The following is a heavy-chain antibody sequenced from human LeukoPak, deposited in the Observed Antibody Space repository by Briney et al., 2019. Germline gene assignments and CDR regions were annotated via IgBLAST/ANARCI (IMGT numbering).Heavy chain of an antibody. D-gene: IGHD2-2*01. CDR2: INPSGGTA. J-gene: IGHJ6*02. CDR3: ARPTSIIPASNIYYYYYAMDV. V-gene: IGHV1-46*01. Sequence: ASVKVSRKASGYTFTSYYIHWVRQAPGQGLEWMGIINPSGGTATYAQKFQGRVTMTRDTSTSTVYMELSSLKSEDTAVYYCARPTSIIPASNIYYYYYAMDVWGQGTTVTVSS. CDR1: GYTFTSYY.